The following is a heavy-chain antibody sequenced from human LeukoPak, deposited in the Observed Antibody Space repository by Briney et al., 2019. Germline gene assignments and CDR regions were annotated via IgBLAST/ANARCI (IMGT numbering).Heavy chain of an antibody. CDR2: MYYSVTT. Sequence: SETLSLTCTVSGGSISSTIHYWGWIRQPPGKGLEWIGSMYYSVTTYYNPSLQSRVTISGDTSKNQFSLRLTSVTAADTAVYYCVTLDTTMFSIFDPWGQGTLVTVSS. CDR1: GGSISSTIHY. D-gene: IGHD5-18*01. J-gene: IGHJ5*02. V-gene: IGHV4-39*01. CDR3: VTLDTTMFSIFDP.